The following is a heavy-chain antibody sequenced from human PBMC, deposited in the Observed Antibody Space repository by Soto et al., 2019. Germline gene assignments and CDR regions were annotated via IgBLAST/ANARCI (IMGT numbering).Heavy chain of an antibody. CDR2: ISPYNGHT. D-gene: IGHD1-1*01. Sequence: GASVKVSCKASGYSFTSYGISWVRRAPGQGLEWMGWISPYNGHTQFVQRFQGRVTMTTDTSTKTAYMELRNLRSDDTAHYYCARDLPIVTTTHPRLENYGMEVWGQGTTVTDSS. J-gene: IGHJ6*02. CDR3: ARDLPIVTTTHPRLENYGMEV. V-gene: IGHV1-18*04. CDR1: GYSFTSYG.